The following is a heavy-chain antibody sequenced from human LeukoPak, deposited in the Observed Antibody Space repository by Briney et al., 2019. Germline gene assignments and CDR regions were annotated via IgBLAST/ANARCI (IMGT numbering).Heavy chain of an antibody. Sequence: SETLSLACAVYGGSFSGYYGRWVRQPPGKGLEWNGEINHSGRPNYNASLKSRVTISVNQSKNQFALKLTAVAAGARAVLSETRFIAACLYFFDYWGQGTLVTVSS. V-gene: IGHV4-34*01. CDR1: GGSFSGYY. J-gene: IGHJ4*02. D-gene: IGHD5-12*01. CDR3: TRFIAACLYFFDY. CDR2: INHSGRP.